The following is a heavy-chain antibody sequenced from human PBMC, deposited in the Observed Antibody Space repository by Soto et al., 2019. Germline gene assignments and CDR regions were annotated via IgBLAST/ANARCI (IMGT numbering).Heavy chain of an antibody. CDR3: AKSVDFWSGYFDY. Sequence: GGSLRLSCAASGFTFDDYAMHWVRQAPGKGLEWVSGISWNSGSIGYADSVKGRFTISRDNAKNSLYLQMNSLRAEDTALYYCAKSVDFWSGYFDYWGQGTLVTVSS. J-gene: IGHJ4*02. V-gene: IGHV3-9*01. D-gene: IGHD3-3*01. CDR2: ISWNSGSI. CDR1: GFTFDDYA.